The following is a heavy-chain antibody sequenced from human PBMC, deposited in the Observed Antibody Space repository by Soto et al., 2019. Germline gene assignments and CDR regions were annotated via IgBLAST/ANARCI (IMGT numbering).Heavy chain of an antibody. J-gene: IGHJ6*03. CDR2: IYPDDSDT. CDR1: GYSFTSYW. Sequence: GESLKISCKGSGYSFTSYWIGWVRQMPGKGLEWMGIIYPDDSDTRYSPSFQGQVTISADKSIDTAYLQWSSLKASDTAMYYCARRAGRCFYLQFGLGDWGKGRRVPAFS. V-gene: IGHV5-51*01. D-gene: IGHD3-16*01. CDR3: ARRAGRCFYLQFGLGD.